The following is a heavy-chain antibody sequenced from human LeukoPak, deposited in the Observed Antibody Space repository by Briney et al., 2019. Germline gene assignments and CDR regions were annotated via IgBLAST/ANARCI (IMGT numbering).Heavy chain of an antibody. D-gene: IGHD2-2*01. J-gene: IGHJ4*02. CDR1: GFTFSSYA. V-gene: IGHV3-23*01. CDR3: AKTGPLCSSTSCYPDY. Sequence: PGGSLRLSCAASGFTFSSYAMSWVRQAPGKGLEWVSAISGSGGSTYYADSVKGRFTISRDNSKNTLYLQMNSLRAEDTAVYYCAKTGPLCSSTSCYPDYWGQGTLVTVSS. CDR2: ISGSGGST.